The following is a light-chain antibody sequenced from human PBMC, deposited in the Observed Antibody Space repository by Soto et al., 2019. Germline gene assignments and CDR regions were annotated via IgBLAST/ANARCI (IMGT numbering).Light chain of an antibody. CDR2: KAS. J-gene: IGKJ1*01. CDR3: LQFSDGWT. V-gene: IGKV1-5*03. CDR1: QSIGNW. Sequence: DIQMTQSPSTLSASVGDRVTITCRASQSIGNWLAWYQQKPGKAPDLLIYKASTLESGVPSRFSGSGSGTEFTLTISGLQPDDFASYYCLQFSDGWTFGQGTRVE.